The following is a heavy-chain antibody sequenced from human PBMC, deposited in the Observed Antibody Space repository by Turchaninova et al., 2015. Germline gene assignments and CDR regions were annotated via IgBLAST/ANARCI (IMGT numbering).Heavy chain of an antibody. CDR2: INHSGST. J-gene: IGHJ4*02. V-gene: IGHV4-34*01. CDR1: GGSFSGYY. Sequence: QVQLQQWGAGLLKPSETLPLTCAVYGGSFSGYYGSWLRPPPGKGLEWIGEINHSGSTNYNPPLKSRVTISVDTSKNQFSLKLSSVTAADTAVYSCARAAGRYGDYLDYWGQGTLVTVSS. D-gene: IGHD4-17*01. CDR3: ARAAGRYGDYLDY.